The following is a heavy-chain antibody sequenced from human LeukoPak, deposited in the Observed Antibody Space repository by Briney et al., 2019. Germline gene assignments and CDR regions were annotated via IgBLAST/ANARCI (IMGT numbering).Heavy chain of an antibody. CDR1: GYSISSGYY. CDR3: ARLDIVVVPAAYDAFDI. D-gene: IGHD2-2*03. Sequence: PSETLSLTCAVSGYSISSGYYWVWIRQPPGKGLEWIGSIYHSGSTYYNPSLKSRVTISVDTSKNQFSLKLSSVTAADTAVYYCARLDIVVVPAAYDAFDIWGQGTMVTVSS. V-gene: IGHV4-38-2*01. J-gene: IGHJ3*02. CDR2: IYHSGST.